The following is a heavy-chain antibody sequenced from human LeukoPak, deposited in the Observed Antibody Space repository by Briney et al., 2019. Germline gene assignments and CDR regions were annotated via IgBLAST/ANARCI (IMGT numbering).Heavy chain of an antibody. CDR1: GGSISSHY. J-gene: IGHJ4*02. Sequence: SETLSLTCTVSGGSISSHYWNWIRQPPGKGLEWIGYIYYSESPNYNPSLKSRVSMSIDTSKNQFSLKLSSVTAADTAVYYCARGWIQDNYFDYWGQGTLVTVSS. D-gene: IGHD5-18*01. V-gene: IGHV4-59*11. CDR3: ARGWIQDNYFDY. CDR2: IYYSESP.